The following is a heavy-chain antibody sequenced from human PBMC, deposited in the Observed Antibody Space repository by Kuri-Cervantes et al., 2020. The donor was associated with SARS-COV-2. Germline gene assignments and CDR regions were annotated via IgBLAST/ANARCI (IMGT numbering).Heavy chain of an antibody. CDR2: ISAYNGNT. J-gene: IGHJ6*02. D-gene: IGHD2-15*01. CDR3: ARVAGSYYYYYGMDV. Sequence: ASVKVSCKASGYTFTSYGISWVRQAPGQGLEWMGWISAYNGNTNYAQKLQGRVTMTTDTSTSTAYMELRSLRSEDTAVYYCARVAGSYYYYYGMDVWGQGTTVTVSS. V-gene: IGHV1-18*01. CDR1: GYTFTSYG.